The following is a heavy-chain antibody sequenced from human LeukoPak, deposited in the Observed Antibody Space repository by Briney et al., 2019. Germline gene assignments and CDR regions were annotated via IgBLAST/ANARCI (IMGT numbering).Heavy chain of an antibody. CDR2: IIPIFGTA. D-gene: IGHD5-24*01. Sequence: ASVKVSCKASGGTFSSYAISWVRQAPGQGLEWMGRIIPIFGTANYAQKFQGRVTITADKSTSTAYMELSSLRSEDTAVYYCAGDTWLQLDYWGQGTLVTVSS. J-gene: IGHJ4*02. CDR1: GGTFSSYA. CDR3: AGDTWLQLDY. V-gene: IGHV1-69*06.